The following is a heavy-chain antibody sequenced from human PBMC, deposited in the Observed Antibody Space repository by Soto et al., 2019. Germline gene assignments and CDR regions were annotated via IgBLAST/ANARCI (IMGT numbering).Heavy chain of an antibody. J-gene: IGHJ5*02. V-gene: IGHV3-23*01. CDR2: ISGSGGST. CDR3: AVYSSSSGWFDH. Sequence: GGSLRLSCAASGFTFSSYAMSWVRQAPGKGLEWVSAISGSGGSTYYADSVKGRFTISRDNSKNTLYLQMNSLRAEDTAVYYCAVYSSSSGWFDHWRQGTLPNVCS. CDR1: GFTFSSYA. D-gene: IGHD6-6*01.